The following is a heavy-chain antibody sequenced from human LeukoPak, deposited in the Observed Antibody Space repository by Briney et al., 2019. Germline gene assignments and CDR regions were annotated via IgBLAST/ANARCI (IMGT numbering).Heavy chain of an antibody. CDR2: IYYTGSS. V-gene: IGHV4-59*01. Sequence: KSSETLSLTCTVSGGSISTYFWSWIRQPPGKGLEWIGYIYYTGSSNYNPSLKSRVTISVDTSKNQFSLKLTSVTAADTAVYCCARGGYYSYYYLDVWGKGTTVTVSS. CDR3: ARGGYYSYYYLDV. J-gene: IGHJ6*03. CDR1: GGSISTYF.